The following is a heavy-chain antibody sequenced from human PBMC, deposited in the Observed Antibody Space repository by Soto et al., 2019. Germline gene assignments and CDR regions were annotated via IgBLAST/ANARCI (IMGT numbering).Heavy chain of an antibody. Sequence: QVQLVESGGGVVQPGRSLRLSCAASGFTFSSYAMHWVRQAPGKGLEWVAVISYDGSNKYYADSVKGRFTISRDNSKNTLYLQMNSLRAEDTAVYYCARSSYYYYYGMDVWGQGTTVTVSS. J-gene: IGHJ6*02. CDR3: ARSSYYYYYGMDV. CDR2: ISYDGSNK. CDR1: GFTFSSYA. V-gene: IGHV3-30-3*01.